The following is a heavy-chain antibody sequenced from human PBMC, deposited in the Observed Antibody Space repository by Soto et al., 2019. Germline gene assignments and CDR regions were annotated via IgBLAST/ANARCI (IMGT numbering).Heavy chain of an antibody. J-gene: IGHJ4*02. Sequence: QVLLLQSGSEVKKAGSSVKVSCKASGDAFKSYAIHWVRQAPGQGLEYMGRIIPSYDRTKYAQKFQGRLTLNADMYTSTVYMELRSLRSEDTAVYYCARDPTSDYGDDPFDHWGQGTKVIVSS. CDR1: GDAFKSYA. V-gene: IGHV1-69*06. CDR3: ARDPTSDYGDDPFDH. CDR2: IIPSYDRT. D-gene: IGHD4-17*01.